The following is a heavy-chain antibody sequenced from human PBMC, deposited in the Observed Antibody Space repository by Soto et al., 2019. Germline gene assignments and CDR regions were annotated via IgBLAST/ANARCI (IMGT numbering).Heavy chain of an antibody. V-gene: IGHV1-69*13. CDR1: GGTFSSYA. J-gene: IGHJ6*02. D-gene: IGHD3-3*01. CDR3: ARGDIWSGYPRSGDCYYGMDV. Sequence: SVKVSCKASGGTFSSYAISWVRQAPGQGLEWMGGIIPIFGTANYAQKFQGRVTITADESTSTAYMELSSLRSEDTAVYYCARGDIWSGYPRSGDCYYGMDVWGQGTTVTVSS. CDR2: IIPIFGTA.